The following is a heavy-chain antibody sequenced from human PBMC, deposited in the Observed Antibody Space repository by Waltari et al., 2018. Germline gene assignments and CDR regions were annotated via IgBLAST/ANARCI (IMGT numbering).Heavy chain of an antibody. V-gene: IGHV1-69*08. CDR3: ARDLGWHSSSSGRFFY. D-gene: IGHD6-6*01. CDR1: GGNFSSYT. J-gene: IGHJ4*02. CDR2: ISASLGIA. Sequence: QVQLVQSGAEVKKPGSSVKVSCKASGGNFSSYTISWVRQAPGQGLEWMGRISASLGIANYARKCQVRATSTADKSPSTAYMELSSLRSEDTAVYYCARDLGWHSSSSGRFFYWGQGTLVTVSS.